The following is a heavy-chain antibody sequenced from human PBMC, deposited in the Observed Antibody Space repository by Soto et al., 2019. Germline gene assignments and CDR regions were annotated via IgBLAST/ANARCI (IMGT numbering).Heavy chain of an antibody. Sequence: EVQLVESGGGLVKPGGSLRLSCAASGFTFTRYSMNWLRQAPGKELEWVSSISSTINYIYYGDSMKGRFTISRDNAKNSLYLEMNSLRAEDTAVYYCARESEDLTSNFDYWGQGTLVTVSS. CDR2: ISSTINYI. CDR3: ARESEDLTSNFDY. V-gene: IGHV3-21*06. J-gene: IGHJ4*02. CDR1: GFTFTRYS.